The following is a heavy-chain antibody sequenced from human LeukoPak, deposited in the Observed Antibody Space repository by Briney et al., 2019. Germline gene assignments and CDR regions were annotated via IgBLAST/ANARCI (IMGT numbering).Heavy chain of an antibody. CDR1: GFTFDDYA. V-gene: IGHV3-9*01. CDR2: ISWNSGSI. CDR3: AKCEQFWSGPFDY. Sequence: GGSLRLSCAASGFTFDDYAMHWVRQAPGKGLEWVSGISWNSGSIGYADSVKGRFTISRDNAKNSLYLQMNSLRAEDTALYYCAKCEQFWSGPFDYWGQGTLVTASS. D-gene: IGHD3-3*02. J-gene: IGHJ4*02.